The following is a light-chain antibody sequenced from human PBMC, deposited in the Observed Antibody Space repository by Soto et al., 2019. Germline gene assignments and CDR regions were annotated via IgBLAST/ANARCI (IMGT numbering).Light chain of an antibody. CDR2: EVD. CDR3: SSYAGNNNCV. V-gene: IGLV2-8*01. Sequence: QSALTQPPSASGSPGQSVTISCTGTSGDIGGYDYVSWYQQHPGKAPKLVISEVDKRPSGIPDRFSGSKSGNTASLTVSGLQAEDEADYFCSSYAGNNNCVFGTGTKLTVL. CDR1: SGDIGGYDY. J-gene: IGLJ1*01.